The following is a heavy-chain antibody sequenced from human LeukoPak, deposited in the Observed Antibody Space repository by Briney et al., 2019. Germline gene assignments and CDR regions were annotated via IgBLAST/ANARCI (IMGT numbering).Heavy chain of an antibody. V-gene: IGHV4-4*02. CDR1: GGSISSGHW. D-gene: IGHD6-6*01. J-gene: IGHJ5*01. CDR2: FYHSGIT. CDR3: VRDHSTSSLDS. Sequence: SGTLSLTCAVSGGSISSGHWWSWVRQPPGKGLEWIAEFYHSGITNYSPSLRSRLTISVDKSKNQFSLRLTSVTAADTAVYYCVRDHSTSSLDSWGQGTLVTVSS.